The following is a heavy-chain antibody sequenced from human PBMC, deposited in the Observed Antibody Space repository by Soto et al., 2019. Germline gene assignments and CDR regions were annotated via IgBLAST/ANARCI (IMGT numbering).Heavy chain of an antibody. D-gene: IGHD2-21*02. CDR2: MSAYNGNT. J-gene: IGHJ2*01. Sequence: QVQLVQSGAEVKKPGASVKVSCKASGYTFTSYGISLVRQAPGQGLEWMGWMSAYNGNTNYAQRLQGRVTMTTDTSTSKAYMKLRSLRSDYSAVYYCARCVLGSDCAHPSYFSLWGRASLLTVSS. CDR3: ARCVLGSDCAHPSYFSL. CDR1: GYTFTSYG. V-gene: IGHV1-18*01.